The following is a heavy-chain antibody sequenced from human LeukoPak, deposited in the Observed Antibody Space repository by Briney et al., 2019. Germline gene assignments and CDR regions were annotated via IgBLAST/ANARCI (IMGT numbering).Heavy chain of an antibody. CDR2: MNPNSGNT. V-gene: IGHV1-8*01. Sequence: ASVEVSCKASGYTFTSYDINWVRQATGQGLEWMGWMNPNSGNTGYAQKFQGRVTMTRNTSISTAYMELSSLRSEDTAVYYCARGIDYYDSSGYYYYFDYWGQGTLVTVSS. CDR3: ARGIDYYDSSGYYYYFDY. J-gene: IGHJ4*02. D-gene: IGHD3-22*01. CDR1: GYTFTSYD.